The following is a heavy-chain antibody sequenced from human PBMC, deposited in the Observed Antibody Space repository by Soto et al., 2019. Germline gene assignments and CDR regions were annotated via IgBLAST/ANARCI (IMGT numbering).Heavy chain of an antibody. CDR3: ARRSGYYYDSSGYYYAFDI. J-gene: IGHJ3*02. Sequence: SETLSLTCTVSGGSISSYYWSWIRQPPGKGLGWVGYIYYRGSTNYNPSLKSRVTISVDTSKNQFFLKLSSVTAADTAVYYCARRSGYYYDSSGYYYAFDIWGQGTMVTVSS. CDR1: GGSISSYY. D-gene: IGHD3-22*01. V-gene: IGHV4-59*01. CDR2: IYYRGST.